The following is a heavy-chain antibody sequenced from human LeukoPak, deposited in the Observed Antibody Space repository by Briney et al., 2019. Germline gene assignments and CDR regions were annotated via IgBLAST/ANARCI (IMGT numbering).Heavy chain of an antibody. V-gene: IGHV3-21*04. D-gene: IGHD5-18*01. CDR3: ATVDTAMVTGDYYYYYYGMDV. CDR2: ISSSSNYI. J-gene: IGHJ6*02. CDR1: GYTFSSYS. Sequence: GGSLRLSCAASGYTFSSYSMNWVRQAPGKGLEWVSSISSSSNYIYYADSVKGRFTISRDNSKNTLYLQMNSLRAEDTAVYYCATVDTAMVTGDYYYYYYGMDVWGQGTTVTVSS.